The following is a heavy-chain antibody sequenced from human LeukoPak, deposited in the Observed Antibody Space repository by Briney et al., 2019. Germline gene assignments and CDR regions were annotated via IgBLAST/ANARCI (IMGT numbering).Heavy chain of an antibody. CDR1: GASITSYY. CDR2: IYYSGST. D-gene: IGHD3-22*01. Sequence: SETLSLTCAVSGASITSYYWSWIRQPPGKGLEWIGYIYYSGSTNYNPSLKSRVTISLDTSKSQFSLKLSSVTAADTAVYYCAREGTNYYDSRDAFDVWGQGTMVTVSS. J-gene: IGHJ3*01. CDR3: AREGTNYYDSRDAFDV. V-gene: IGHV4-59*01.